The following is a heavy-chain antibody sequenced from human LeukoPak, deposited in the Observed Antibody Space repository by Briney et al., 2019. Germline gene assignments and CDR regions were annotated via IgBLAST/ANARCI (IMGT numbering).Heavy chain of an antibody. D-gene: IGHD4-23*01. J-gene: IGHJ4*02. V-gene: IGHV4-39*01. Sequence: SETLSLTCTVSGGSISSNYWSWIRQPPGKGLEWIGSIYYSGSTYYNSSLKSRVTISVDTSKNQFSLKLSSVTAADTAVYYCARHPNYGGNPDLQYWGQGTLVTVSS. CDR1: GGSISSNY. CDR3: ARHPNYGGNPDLQY. CDR2: IYYSGST.